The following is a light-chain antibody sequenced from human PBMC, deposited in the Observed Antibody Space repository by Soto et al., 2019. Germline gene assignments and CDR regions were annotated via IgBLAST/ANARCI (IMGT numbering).Light chain of an antibody. CDR1: QSISDW. J-gene: IGKJ4*01. CDR3: QQYKSLVT. Sequence: DIQMTQSPSTLSASVGDRVNITCRASQSISDWLAWYQQKPGKAPKVLIYRTSSLESGVPSRFSGSGSGTDFTLTSSDLQSDDFATYYWQQYKSLVTFGGGTKVAIK. CDR2: RTS. V-gene: IGKV1-5*03.